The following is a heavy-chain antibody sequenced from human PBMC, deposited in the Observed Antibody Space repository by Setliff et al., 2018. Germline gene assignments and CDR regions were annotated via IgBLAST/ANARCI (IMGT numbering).Heavy chain of an antibody. CDR3: AREQWLDPPGYYYMDV. CDR2: IYIGGSA. CDR1: GGSISNYY. D-gene: IGHD6-19*01. V-gene: IGHV4-4*07. Sequence: KALETLSLTCTVSGGSISNYYWSWIRQPAGKGLEWIGHIYIGGSANYNPSLKSRVTMSIDTSKNQFSLKLNSVTAADMAVYYCAREQWLDPPGYYYMDVWAKGTTVTVSS. J-gene: IGHJ6*03.